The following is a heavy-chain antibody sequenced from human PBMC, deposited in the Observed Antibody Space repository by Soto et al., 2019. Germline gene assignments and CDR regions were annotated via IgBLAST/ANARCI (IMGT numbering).Heavy chain of an antibody. CDR2: IYPGDSDT. J-gene: IGHJ6*03. V-gene: IGHV5-51*01. D-gene: IGHD3-9*01. CDR3: ARQVDDFLIVQNYYYYYYVDV. Sequence: PGESLKISCKGSGYSFTSYWIGWVRQMPGKGLEWMGIIYPGDSDTRYSPSFQGQVTISADKSISTAYLQWSSLKASDTAMYYCARQVDDFLIVQNYYYYYYVDVPGKAPTVTVSS. CDR1: GYSFTSYW.